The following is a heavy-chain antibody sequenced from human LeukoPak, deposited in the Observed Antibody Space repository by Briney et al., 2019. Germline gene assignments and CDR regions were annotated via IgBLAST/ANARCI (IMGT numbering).Heavy chain of an antibody. J-gene: IGHJ6*04. Sequence: GGSLRLSCAASGFTFSTFAMIWVRQPPGKGLEWVSSIFPSGGEIHYADSVRGRFTISRDNAKNSLYLQMNSLRAEDTAVYYCAELGITMIGGVWGKGTTVTISS. CDR1: GFTFSTFA. D-gene: IGHD3-10*02. V-gene: IGHV3-23*01. CDR3: AELGITMIGGV. CDR2: IFPSGGEI.